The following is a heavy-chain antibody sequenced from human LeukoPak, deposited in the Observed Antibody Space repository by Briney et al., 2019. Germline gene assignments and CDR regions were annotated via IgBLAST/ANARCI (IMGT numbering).Heavy chain of an antibody. CDR1: GFTFSSYA. D-gene: IGHD2-15*01. CDR3: AKPGYCSGGSCYSFDY. Sequence: GGSLRLSCAASGFTFSSYAMSWVRQAPGKGLEWVSAISGSGGSTYYADSVKGRFTISRDNSKNTLYLQMNSLTAEDTAVYYCAKPGYCSGGSCYSFDYWGQGTLVTVSS. V-gene: IGHV3-23*01. CDR2: ISGSGGST. J-gene: IGHJ4*02.